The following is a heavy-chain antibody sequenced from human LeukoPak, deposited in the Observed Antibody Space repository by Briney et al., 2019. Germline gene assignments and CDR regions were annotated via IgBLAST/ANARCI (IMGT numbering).Heavy chain of an antibody. CDR2: ISGSSSRT. Sequence: PGGSLRLSCAASGFTLSNDAMSWVRQAPGKGLEWVSAISGSSSRTNYADSVKGRFTISRDNSKNTLFLQMNSLRAEDTAVYYCARAVVPAAPGAFDIWGQGTMVTVSS. CDR1: GFTLSNDA. D-gene: IGHD2-2*01. CDR3: ARAVVPAAPGAFDI. V-gene: IGHV3-23*01. J-gene: IGHJ3*02.